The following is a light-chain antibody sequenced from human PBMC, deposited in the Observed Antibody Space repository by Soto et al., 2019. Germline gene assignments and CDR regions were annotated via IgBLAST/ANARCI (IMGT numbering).Light chain of an antibody. J-gene: IGLJ1*01. V-gene: IGLV2-14*03. CDR3: TSFTPSDTFV. CDR1: SNDVGHFNY. Sequence: QSALAQPASVSGSPGQSITISCTGTSNDVGHFNYVSWFQQHPGKAPKLLIFDVNNWPSGVSDRFSGSKSGNTASLTISGLQPEDEADYYCTSFTPSDTFVFGSGTKLTVL. CDR2: DVN.